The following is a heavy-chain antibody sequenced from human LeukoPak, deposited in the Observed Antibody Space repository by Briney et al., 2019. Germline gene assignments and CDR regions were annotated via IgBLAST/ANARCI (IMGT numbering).Heavy chain of an antibody. CDR3: ARGDDTSGYFYCYFDY. J-gene: IGHJ4*02. D-gene: IGHD3-22*01. CDR1: GFTFSSYS. V-gene: IGHV3-21*01. Sequence: GGSLRLSCAASGFTFSSYSMNWVRLAPGKGLEWVSSISSSSSYIYYADSVKGRFTISRDNSKKTLYLQMNSLRAGDTAVYYCARGDDTSGYFYCYFDYWGQGTLVTVSS. CDR2: ISSSSSYI.